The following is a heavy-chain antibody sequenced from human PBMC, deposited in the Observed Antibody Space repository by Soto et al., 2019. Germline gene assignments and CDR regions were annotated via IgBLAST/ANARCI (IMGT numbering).Heavy chain of an antibody. CDR3: ARETRRYYYYYYYMDV. J-gene: IGHJ6*03. Sequence: ASVKVSCKASGYTFTSYYMHWVRQAPGQGLEWMGIINPSGGSTSYAQKFQGRVTMTRDTSTSTVYMELSSLRSEDTAVYYCARETRRYYYYYYYMDVWGKGTTVTVSS. CDR1: GYTFTSYY. D-gene: IGHD3-3*01. V-gene: IGHV1-46*03. CDR2: INPSGGST.